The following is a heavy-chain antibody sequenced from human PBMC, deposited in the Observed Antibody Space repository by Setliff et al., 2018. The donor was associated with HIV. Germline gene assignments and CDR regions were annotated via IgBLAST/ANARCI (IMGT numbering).Heavy chain of an antibody. V-gene: IGHV1-69*05. D-gene: IGHD6-13*01. J-gene: IGHJ6*03. CDR3: ARAQQKLVQFYYYMDV. CDR1: GGIFSSYA. CDR2: IIPLFGST. Sequence: VASVKVSCKASGGIFSSYAFSWVRQAPGQGLEWMGGIIPLFGSTDYAQKFQGRLTITTDESTSTAYMELSSLRSEDTAVYYCARAQQKLVQFYYYMDVWGKGTTVTVSS.